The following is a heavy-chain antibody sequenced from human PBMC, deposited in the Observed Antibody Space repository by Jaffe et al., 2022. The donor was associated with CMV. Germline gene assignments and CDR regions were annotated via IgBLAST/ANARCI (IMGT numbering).Heavy chain of an antibody. D-gene: IGHD2-2*01. CDR2: IDWDDDK. J-gene: IGHJ6*03. CDR3: ARIVKARTPSYYYMDV. CDR1: GFSLSTSGMC. Sequence: QVTLRESGPALVKPTQTLTLTCTFSGFSLSTSGMCVSWIRQPPGKALEWLARIDWDDDKYYSTSLKTRLTISKDTSKNQVVLTMTNMDPVDTATYYCARIVKARTPSYYYMDVWGKGTTVTVSS. V-gene: IGHV2-70*15.